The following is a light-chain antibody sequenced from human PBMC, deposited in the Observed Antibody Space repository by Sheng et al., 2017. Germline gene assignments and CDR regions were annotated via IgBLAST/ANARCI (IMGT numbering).Light chain of an antibody. V-gene: IGLV6-57*01. J-gene: IGLJ2*01. CDR1: SGSIASNY. CDR3: QSYDSSNHVV. Sequence: NFMLTQPHSVSESPEKTVTISCTRSSGSIASNYVQWYQQRPGSSPTTVIYEDNQRPSGVPDRFSGSIDSSSSNSASLTISGLKTEDEADYYCQSYDSSNHVVFGGGTKLTVL. CDR2: EDN.